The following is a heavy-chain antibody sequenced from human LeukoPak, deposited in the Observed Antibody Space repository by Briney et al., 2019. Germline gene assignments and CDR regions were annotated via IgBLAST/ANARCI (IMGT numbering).Heavy chain of an antibody. D-gene: IGHD2-2*01. Sequence: SETLSLTCAVYGGSFSGCYWSWIRQPPGKGLEWIGEINHSGSTNYNPSLKSRVTISVDTSKNQFSLKLSSVTAADTAVYYCARGLSSSRYRYYMDVWGKGTTVTVSS. CDR1: GGSFSGCY. J-gene: IGHJ6*03. CDR2: INHSGST. CDR3: ARGLSSSRYRYYMDV. V-gene: IGHV4-34*01.